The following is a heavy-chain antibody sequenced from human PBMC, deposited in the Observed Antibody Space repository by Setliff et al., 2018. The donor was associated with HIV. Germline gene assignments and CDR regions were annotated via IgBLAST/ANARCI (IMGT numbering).Heavy chain of an antibody. V-gene: IGHV4-39*01. J-gene: IGHJ3*02. D-gene: IGHD2-21*02. Sequence: SETLSLTCTFSGGSISNSRYYWSWIRQPPGKGLEWIGSVYHSGNTYYMPSLQSRVTISVDMFKNQFSLNLNSVTAADTAVYYCARGQGCGGGCHYAFEMWGQGTMVTVSS. CDR1: GGSISNSRYY. CDR3: ARGQGCGGGCHYAFEM. CDR2: VYHSGNT.